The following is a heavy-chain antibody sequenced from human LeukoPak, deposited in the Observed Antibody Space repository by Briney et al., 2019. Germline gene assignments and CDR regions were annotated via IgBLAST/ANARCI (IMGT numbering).Heavy chain of an antibody. CDR3: ARDLRYSYGYDDFDY. J-gene: IGHJ4*02. V-gene: IGHV3-21*01. Sequence: PGGSLRLSCAASGFTFSSYSMNWVRQAPGKGLEWVSSISSSSSYIYYADSVKGRFTISRDNAKNSLYLQMNSLRAEDTAVYYCARDLRYSYGYDDFDYWGQGTLATVSS. D-gene: IGHD5-18*01. CDR2: ISSSSSYI. CDR1: GFTFSSYS.